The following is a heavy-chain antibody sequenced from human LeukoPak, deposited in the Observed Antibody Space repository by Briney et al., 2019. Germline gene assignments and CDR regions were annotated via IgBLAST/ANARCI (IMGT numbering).Heavy chain of an antibody. V-gene: IGHV4-30-4*08. CDR3: ARITVAGHNWFDP. J-gene: IGHJ5*02. CDR1: GGSISNGDYY. Sequence: SETLSLTCTVSGGSISNGDYYWSWIRQPPGKGLEWIGYIYYSGSTYYNPSLKSRVTISVDTSKNQFSLKLSSVTAADTAVYYCARITVAGHNWFDPWGQGTLVTVSS. D-gene: IGHD6-19*01. CDR2: IYYSGST.